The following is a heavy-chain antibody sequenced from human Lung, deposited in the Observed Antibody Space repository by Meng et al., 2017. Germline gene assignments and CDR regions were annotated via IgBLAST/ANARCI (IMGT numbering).Heavy chain of an antibody. CDR2: INHSGST. CDR1: GGSFSDYY. Sequence: QVQRQQGGAGLLKPSETLSLTCVVSGGSFSDYYGSWIRQPPGKGLEWIGEINHSGSTNYNPSLESRATISVDTSQNNLSLKLSSVTAADSAVYYCARGPTTMAHDFDYWGQGTLVTVSS. D-gene: IGHD4-11*01. CDR3: ARGPTTMAHDFDY. J-gene: IGHJ4*02. V-gene: IGHV4-34*01.